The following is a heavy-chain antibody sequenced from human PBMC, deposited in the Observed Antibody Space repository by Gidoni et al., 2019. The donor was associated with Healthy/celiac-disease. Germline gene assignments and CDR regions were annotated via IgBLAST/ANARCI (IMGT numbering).Heavy chain of an antibody. CDR2: IYYSGST. J-gene: IGHJ5*02. CDR3: ARHVPMSNWFDP. V-gene: IGHV4-31*03. Sequence: QVQLQESGPGLVKPSQTLSLTCTVSGGSISSGGYYWSWIRQHPGKGLEWIGYIYYSGSTYYNPSLKSRVTISVDTSKNQFSLKLSSVTTADTAVYYCARHVPMSNWFDPWGQGTLVTVSS. CDR1: GGSISSGGYY.